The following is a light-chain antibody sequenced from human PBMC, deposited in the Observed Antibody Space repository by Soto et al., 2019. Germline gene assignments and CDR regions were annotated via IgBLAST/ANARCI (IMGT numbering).Light chain of an antibody. CDR2: GAS. J-gene: IGKJ5*01. CDR1: QSVSSSY. CDR3: QQRKNWQVT. V-gene: IGKV3D-20*02. Sequence: EIVLTQSPATLSLSPGERATLSCRASQSVSSSYLAWYQQKPGQAPRLLIYGASSRATGIPARFTGSGSETDFTLTISSLEAEDFAVYYCQQRKNWQVTFGQGTRLEIK.